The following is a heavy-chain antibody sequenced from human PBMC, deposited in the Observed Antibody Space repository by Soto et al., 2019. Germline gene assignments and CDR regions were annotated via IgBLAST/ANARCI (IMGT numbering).Heavy chain of an antibody. D-gene: IGHD3-9*01. CDR3: ARNGAYYDILTGYYSYYYYMDV. V-gene: IGHV1-8*02. CDR2: MNPNSGNT. J-gene: IGHJ6*03. Sequence: ASVPVSCKASGGTFSSYAISWVRQAPGQGLEWMGWMNPNSGNTGYAQKFQGRVTMTRNTSISTAYMELSSLRSEDTAVYYCARNGAYYDILTGYYSYYYYMDVWGKGTTVTVSS. CDR1: GGTFSSYA.